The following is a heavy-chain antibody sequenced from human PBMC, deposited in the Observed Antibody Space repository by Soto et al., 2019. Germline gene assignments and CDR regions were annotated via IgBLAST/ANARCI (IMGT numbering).Heavy chain of an antibody. CDR2: VIPIFGTA. J-gene: IGHJ6*02. V-gene: IGHV1-69*13. Sequence: SVKVSCKVSGGTFKTYAISWVRQAPGQGLEWMGGVIPIFGTANYAQMFQGRVTITADESTSTAYMELSSLRFDDTAVYYCARDREVTGAYYYGLDVWGQGTTVTVSS. CDR1: GGTFKTYA. CDR3: ARDREVTGAYYYGLDV. D-gene: IGHD3-9*01.